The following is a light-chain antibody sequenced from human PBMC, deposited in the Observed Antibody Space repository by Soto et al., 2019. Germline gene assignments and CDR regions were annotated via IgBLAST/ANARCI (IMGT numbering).Light chain of an antibody. J-gene: IGLJ3*02. V-gene: IGLV1-40*01. CDR1: SSNIGAGYE. Sequence: QSVLTQPPSVSGARGQRVTISCTGSSSNIGAGYEVHWYQQLPGTAPKLLIYNNNNRPSGVPGRFSGSKSGTSASLAITGLQAEDEADYYCQSFDSTLSGCVFGGGTQLTVL. CDR2: NNN. CDR3: QSFDSTLSGCV.